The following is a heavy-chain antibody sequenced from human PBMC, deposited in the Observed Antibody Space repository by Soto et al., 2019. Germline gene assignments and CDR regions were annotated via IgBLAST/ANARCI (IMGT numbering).Heavy chain of an antibody. Sequence: GGSLRLSCAASGFTFSNYAMHWVRQAPGKGLEWVALISYDGSNKYYTDSVKGRFTISKDNSKNTLYLQMNSLRAEDTAVYYCAREGDNWNYGAFDVWGQGTMVTVSS. CDR1: GFTFSNYA. V-gene: IGHV3-30-3*01. J-gene: IGHJ3*01. CDR3: AREGDNWNYGAFDV. CDR2: ISYDGSNK. D-gene: IGHD1-7*01.